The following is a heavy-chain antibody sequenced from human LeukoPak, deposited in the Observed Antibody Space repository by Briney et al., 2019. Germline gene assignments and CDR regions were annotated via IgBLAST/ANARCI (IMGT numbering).Heavy chain of an antibody. Sequence: KSGGSLRLSCAASGFTFSDYYMSWIRQAPGKGLEWVSYISSSGSTIYYADSVKGRFTISRDNAKNSLYLQMNSLRAEDTAVYYCARDRGYDFWSEYYFDYWGQGTLVTVSS. CDR3: ARDRGYDFWSEYYFDY. D-gene: IGHD3-3*01. CDR1: GFTFSDYY. V-gene: IGHV3-11*01. CDR2: ISSSGSTI. J-gene: IGHJ4*02.